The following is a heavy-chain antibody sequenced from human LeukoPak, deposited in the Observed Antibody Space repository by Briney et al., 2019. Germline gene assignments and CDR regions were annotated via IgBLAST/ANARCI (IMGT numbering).Heavy chain of an antibody. D-gene: IGHD6-13*01. Sequence: GGSPGLSCAASGFTFSNYDMHWGRQTAGKSFEWGSGIGTSGDTYYSGSVKGRFTISRENARNSLYLQMSSLSAGDTAVYYCASSPAYSSSWDAIVNWGQGTLVTVSS. CDR1: GFTFSNYD. V-gene: IGHV3-13*01. J-gene: IGHJ4*02. CDR2: IGTSGDT. CDR3: ASSPAYSSSWDAIVN.